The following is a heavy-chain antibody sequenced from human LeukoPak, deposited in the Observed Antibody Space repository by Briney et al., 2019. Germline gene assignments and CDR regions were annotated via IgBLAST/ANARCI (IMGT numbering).Heavy chain of an antibody. D-gene: IGHD6-19*01. CDR2: ISGGGGST. CDR3: ARGPVAGASDL. CDR1: GFTFTSYS. Sequence: PGGSLRLSCAASGFTFTSYSMNWVRQAPGKGLEWVSTISGGGGSTYYADSVKGRFTISRDNSKNTLYLQVNSLRAEDTAVYYCARGPVAGASDLWGQGTLVTVSS. J-gene: IGHJ4*02. V-gene: IGHV3-23*01.